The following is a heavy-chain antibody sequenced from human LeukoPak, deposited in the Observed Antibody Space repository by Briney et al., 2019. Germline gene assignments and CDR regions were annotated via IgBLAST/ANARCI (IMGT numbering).Heavy chain of an antibody. CDR1: GGTFSIYA. J-gene: IGHJ4*02. Sequence: SVTVSFKASGGTFSIYAISWVRQAPGQGLEWMGRIIPILGIANYAQKFQGRVTITADKSTSTAYMELSSLRSEDTAVYYCTGVPKYSSSQKNFDYWGQGTLVTVSS. V-gene: IGHV1-69*04. CDR3: TGVPKYSSSQKNFDY. D-gene: IGHD6-13*01. CDR2: IIPILGIA.